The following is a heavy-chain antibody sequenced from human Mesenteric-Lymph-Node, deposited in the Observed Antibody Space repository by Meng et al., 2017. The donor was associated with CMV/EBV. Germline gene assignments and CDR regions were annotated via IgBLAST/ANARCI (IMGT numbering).Heavy chain of an antibody. CDR1: GGSFRGYS. J-gene: IGHJ4*02. CDR3: ARGSDIPVNNY. D-gene: IGHD2-15*01. V-gene: IGHV4-34*01. CDR2: INHSGVP. Sequence: QVQLQQCVAGLLKPSETLSLTWAVYGGSFRGYSWSWIRQPPGKGLEWIGEINHSGVPNYNPSLKSRVTISLDRSKNQFSLKLSSVTAADTAVYYCARGSDIPVNNYWGQGTLVTVSS.